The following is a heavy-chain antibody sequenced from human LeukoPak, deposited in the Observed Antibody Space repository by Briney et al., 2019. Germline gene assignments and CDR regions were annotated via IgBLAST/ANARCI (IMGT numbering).Heavy chain of an antibody. CDR1: GGSIISYY. J-gene: IGHJ4*02. V-gene: IGHV4-4*07. CDR2: IYTSGST. CDR3: ARENSGSYREFDY. D-gene: IGHD1-26*01. Sequence: SETLSLTCTVSGGSIISYYWSWIRQPAGKGLEWIGRIYTSGSTNYNASLKSRVSMSVDTSKNQFSLKLSSVTAADTAVFYCARENSGSYREFDYWGQGTLVTVSS.